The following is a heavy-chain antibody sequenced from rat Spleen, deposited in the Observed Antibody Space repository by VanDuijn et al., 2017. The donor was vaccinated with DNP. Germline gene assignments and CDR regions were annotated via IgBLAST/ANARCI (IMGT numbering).Heavy chain of an antibody. CDR3: AKAGGYSPWYFDY. CDR2: ISSRVSRT. Sequence: EVHLVESGGDLVQPGRSLKLSCAASGFTFSNYYMAWVRQAPKKGLEWVATISSRVSRTYYPDSVKGRFTVSRDNAKSTLYLQMDSLRSEETATYYCAKAGGYSPWYFDYWGQGVMVTVSS. D-gene: IGHD1-11*01. J-gene: IGHJ2*01. CDR1: GFTFSNYY. V-gene: IGHV5-27*01.